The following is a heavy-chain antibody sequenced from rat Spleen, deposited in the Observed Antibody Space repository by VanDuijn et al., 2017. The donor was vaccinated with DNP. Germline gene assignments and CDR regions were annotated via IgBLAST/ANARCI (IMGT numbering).Heavy chain of an antibody. J-gene: IGHJ2*01. D-gene: IGHD1-5*01. CDR3: ARWKIGPHYFDY. V-gene: IGHV3-1*01. CDR2: ISYSGRT. Sequence: EVQLQESGPGLVKPSQSLSLTCSVTGYSITSNYWGWIRKFPGNRMEWIGHISYSGRTTYNPSLKSRISITRDTSKNQLFLQLNSVSTEDTATYYCARWKIGPHYFDYWGQGGMVTVSS. CDR1: GYSITSNY.